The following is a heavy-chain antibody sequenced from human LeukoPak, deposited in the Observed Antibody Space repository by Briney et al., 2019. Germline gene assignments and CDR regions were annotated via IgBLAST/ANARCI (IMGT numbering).Heavy chain of an antibody. CDR3: ARDLYRIVVVPHYFDY. Sequence: GGSLRLSCAASGFTFSSYSMNWVRQAPGKGLEWVSSISSSSSYIYYADSVKGRFTISRDNAKNSLYLQMNSLRAEDTAVYYCARDLYRIVVVPHYFDYWGQGTLVTVSS. CDR2: ISSSSSYI. V-gene: IGHV3-21*01. J-gene: IGHJ4*02. D-gene: IGHD3-22*01. CDR1: GFTFSSYS.